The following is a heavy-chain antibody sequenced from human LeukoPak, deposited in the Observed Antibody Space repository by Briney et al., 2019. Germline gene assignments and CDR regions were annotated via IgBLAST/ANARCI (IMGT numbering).Heavy chain of an antibody. CDR1: GYTFTSYG. J-gene: IGHJ4*02. CDR2: ISAYSGNT. V-gene: IGHV1-18*01. CDR3: ARDVGWYCSGGSCANFDY. Sequence: ASVKVSCKASGYTFTSYGISWVRQAPGQGLEWMGWISAYSGNTNYAQKLQGRVTMTTDTSTSIAYMELRSLRSDDTAVYYCARDVGWYCSGGSCANFDYWGQGTLVTVSS. D-gene: IGHD2-15*01.